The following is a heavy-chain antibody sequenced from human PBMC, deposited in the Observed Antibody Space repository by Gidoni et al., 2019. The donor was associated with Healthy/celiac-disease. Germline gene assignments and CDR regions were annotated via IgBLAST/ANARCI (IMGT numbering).Heavy chain of an antibody. D-gene: IGHD2-21*02. CDR2: IYYCGST. Sequence: QLPLQESGPALLKHSETLSLTCTVSVGSLSSSSFYWGWFRQPPGKGLAWFVNIYYCGSTYYSPTLKSRVTIAVDTSKNQFSLKLRSVNAADTAVDYWAGAPLALRIVVVTGGGAFDIWGQGTMVTVSS. J-gene: IGHJ3*02. V-gene: IGHV4-39*07. CDR3: AGAPLALRIVVVTGGGAFDI. CDR1: VGSLSSSSFY.